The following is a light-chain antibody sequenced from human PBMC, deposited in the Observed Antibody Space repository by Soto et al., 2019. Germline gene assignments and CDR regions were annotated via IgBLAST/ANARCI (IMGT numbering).Light chain of an antibody. CDR2: EVS. J-gene: IGLJ2*01. Sequence: QSALTQPPSASGSPGQLVTISCTGTSSDVGGYNYVSWYQQHPGKAPKLMIYEVSKRPSGVPDRFSGSKSGNTASLTVSGLQAEDEADYYCSSYAGSNNLVVFGGGTKLTV. CDR1: SSDVGGYNY. V-gene: IGLV2-8*01. CDR3: SSYAGSNNLVV.